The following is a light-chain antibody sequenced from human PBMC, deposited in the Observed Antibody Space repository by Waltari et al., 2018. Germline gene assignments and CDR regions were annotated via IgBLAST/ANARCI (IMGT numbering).Light chain of an antibody. V-gene: IGLV1-44*01. CDR3: STWDDSLRGSV. Sequence: QSVVTQPPSASGAPGQRVTISCSGSTPNIGRNSVSWYQHVPGTAPKVLIYGDNQRPSGVPDRFSGSKSGTSASLAISGLQSEDEADYYCSTWDDSLRGSVFGGGTKLTVL. CDR1: TPNIGRNS. J-gene: IGLJ3*02. CDR2: GDN.